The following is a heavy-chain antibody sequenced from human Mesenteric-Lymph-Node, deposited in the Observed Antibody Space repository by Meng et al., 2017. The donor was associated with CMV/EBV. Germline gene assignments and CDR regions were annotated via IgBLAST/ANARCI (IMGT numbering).Heavy chain of an antibody. CDR3: AREVIGGDDLDLLFVDY. CDR1: GFTFSSYA. J-gene: IGHJ4*02. Sequence: GESLKISCAASGFTFSSYAMSWVRQAPGKGLEWVSAITSAEDTYYADSVKGRVTVSRDNSKSTVFLQFNSLRGEDTGLYYCAREVIGGDDLDLLFVDYWGRGSLVTVSS. V-gene: IGHV3-23*01. CDR2: ITSAEDT. D-gene: IGHD2-21*01.